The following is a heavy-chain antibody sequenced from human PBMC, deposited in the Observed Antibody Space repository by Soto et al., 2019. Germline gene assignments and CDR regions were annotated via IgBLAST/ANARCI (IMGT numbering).Heavy chain of an antibody. Sequence: SETLSLTCTVSGGSISSSSYYWGWIRQPPGKGLEWIGYIYYSGSTNYNPSLKSRVTISVDTSKNQFSLKLSSVTAADTAVYYCARVSGYYDILTGYKYYFGYWGQGTLVTVSS. J-gene: IGHJ4*02. CDR1: GGSISSSSYY. V-gene: IGHV4-61*05. CDR3: ARVSGYYDILTGYKYYFGY. CDR2: IYYSGST. D-gene: IGHD3-9*01.